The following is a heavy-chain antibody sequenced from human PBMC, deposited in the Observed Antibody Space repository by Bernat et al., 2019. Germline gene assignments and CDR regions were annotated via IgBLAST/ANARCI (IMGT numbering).Heavy chain of an antibody. V-gene: IGHV4-61*01. J-gene: IGHJ5*02. CDR2: IYYSGST. CDR3: ARTGYCSGGSCYSGWFDP. D-gene: IGHD2-15*01. CDR1: GDSVTTSNYY. Sequence: VQLQESGPGLVKPSETLSLTCTVSGDSVTTSNYYWSWIRRPPGKGLEWIAYIYYSGSTNYNPSLKSRPTISLDTSKNQFSLKLTSVTAADTAVYLCARTGYCSGGSCYSGWFDPWGQGTLVTVSS.